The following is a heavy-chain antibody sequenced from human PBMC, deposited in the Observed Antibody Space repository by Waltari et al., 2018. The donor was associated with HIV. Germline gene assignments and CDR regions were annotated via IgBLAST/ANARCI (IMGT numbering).Heavy chain of an antibody. D-gene: IGHD1-26*01. J-gene: IGHJ2*01. CDR2: IYYSGRS. Sequence: LQLQESGPGLVKPSETLSLTCTVSGGSIRTSNSFWAWIRQPPGKGLEWIGRIYYSGRSYYNPSLKSRVTISVDTSKNQFSLKLSSVTATDTAVYYCARHALRVGASYWYFDLWGRGTLVTVSS. CDR1: GGSIRTSNSF. V-gene: IGHV4-39*01. CDR3: ARHALRVGASYWYFDL.